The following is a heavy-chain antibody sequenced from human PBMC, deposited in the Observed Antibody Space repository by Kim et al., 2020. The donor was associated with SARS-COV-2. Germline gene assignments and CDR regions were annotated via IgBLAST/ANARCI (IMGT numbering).Heavy chain of an antibody. CDR1: GGTFGTNT. CDR3: ARDRVGFSTGIYGYLYT. CDR2: IIPVVDKI. D-gene: IGHD5-12*01. J-gene: IGHJ2*01. V-gene: IGHV1-69*08. Sequence: SVKVSCKASGGTFGTNTITWVRQAPGQGLEWMGRIIPVVDKINYAPKFQGRVTLTADKSTITVYMELSGLRTEDTAIYYCARDRVGFSTGIYGYLYTWGRGTRIRVPS.